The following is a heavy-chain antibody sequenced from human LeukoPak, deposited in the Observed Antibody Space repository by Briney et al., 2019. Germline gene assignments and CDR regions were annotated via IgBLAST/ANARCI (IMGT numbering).Heavy chain of an antibody. D-gene: IGHD2-8*02. V-gene: IGHV3-21*01. CDR2: ISSSSSHI. CDR1: GFTFSSYT. J-gene: IGHJ4*02. Sequence: GGSLRLSCAASGFTFSSYTMNWVRQAPGKGLEWVSSISSSSSHIYYAHSVKGRFTISGDNAKNSLYLQMNSLRAEDTAVYYCARAVPGTGFFYWGQGTLVTVSS. CDR3: ARAVPGTGFFY.